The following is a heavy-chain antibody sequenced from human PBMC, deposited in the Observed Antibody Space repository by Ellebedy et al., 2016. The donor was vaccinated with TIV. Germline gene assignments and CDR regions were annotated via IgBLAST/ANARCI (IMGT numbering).Heavy chain of an antibody. Sequence: ASVKVSCKASGGTFSTYAFSWVRQAPGQGLEWMGRIIPIAGIANYAQNFQGRVTITADKSTSTAYMELSSLRSDDTAVYYCARSTYYDYVWGSYRPNAPLDYWGQGTLVTVSS. J-gene: IGHJ4*02. CDR3: ARSTYYDYVWGSYRPNAPLDY. V-gene: IGHV1-69*04. CDR2: IIPIAGIA. D-gene: IGHD3-16*02. CDR1: GGTFSTYA.